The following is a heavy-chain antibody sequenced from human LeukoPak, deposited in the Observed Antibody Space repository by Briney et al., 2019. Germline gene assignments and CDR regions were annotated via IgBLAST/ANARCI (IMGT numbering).Heavy chain of an antibody. CDR3: ARVADKYYYYMDV. D-gene: IGHD6-19*01. J-gene: IGHJ6*03. Sequence: GGSLRLSCAASGFTFSDYYMSWIRQAPGKGLEWVSYISSSGSTIYYADSVKGRFTISRDNAKNSLYLQMNSLRAEDTAVYYCARVADKYYYYMDVWGKATTVTVSS. V-gene: IGHV3-11*04. CDR1: GFTFSDYY. CDR2: ISSSGSTI.